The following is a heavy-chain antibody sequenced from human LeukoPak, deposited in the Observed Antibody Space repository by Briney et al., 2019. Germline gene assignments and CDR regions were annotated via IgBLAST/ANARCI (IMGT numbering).Heavy chain of an antibody. Sequence: KPSETLSLTCTVSGGSVSSGSYYWSWIRQPPGKGLEWIGYIYYSGSTNYNPSLKSRVTTSVDTSKNQFSLKLSSVTAADTAVYYCARGRAQKDYWGQGTLVTVSS. CDR1: GGSVSSGSYY. CDR2: IYYSGST. J-gene: IGHJ4*02. CDR3: ARGRAQKDY. V-gene: IGHV4-61*01.